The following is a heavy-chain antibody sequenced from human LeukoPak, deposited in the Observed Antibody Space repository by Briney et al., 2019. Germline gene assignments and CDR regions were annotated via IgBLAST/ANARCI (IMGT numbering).Heavy chain of an antibody. V-gene: IGHV3-74*01. Sequence: GGSLRLSCAASGFTFSSYEMNWVRQAPGKGLVWVSRINSDGSSTSYADSVKGRFTISRDNAKNTLYLQMNSLRAEDTAVYYCARGDDIVLMVYAPFFDYWGQGTLVTVSS. D-gene: IGHD2-8*01. CDR1: GFTFSSYE. CDR2: INSDGSST. CDR3: ARGDDIVLMVYAPFFDY. J-gene: IGHJ4*02.